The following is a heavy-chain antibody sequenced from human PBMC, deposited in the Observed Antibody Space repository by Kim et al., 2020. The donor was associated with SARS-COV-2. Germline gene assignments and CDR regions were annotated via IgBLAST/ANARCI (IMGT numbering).Heavy chain of an antibody. CDR3: ASVVTTFDY. CDR2: IYYSGST. CDR1: GGSISSSSYY. V-gene: IGHV4-39*01. J-gene: IGHJ4*02. Sequence: SETLSLTCTVSGGSISSSSYYWGWIRQPPGKGLEWIGSIYYSGSTYYNPSLKSRVTISVDTSKNQFSLKLRSVTAADTAVYYCASVVTTFDYWGQGTLVT. D-gene: IGHD3-22*01.